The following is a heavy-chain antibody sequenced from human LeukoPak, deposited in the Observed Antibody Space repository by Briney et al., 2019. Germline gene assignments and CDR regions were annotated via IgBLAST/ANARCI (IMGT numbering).Heavy chain of an antibody. CDR3: ARDLIAAADYYFDY. J-gene: IGHJ4*02. Sequence: PGGSLRLSCAASGFTFSSYSMNWVRQAPGKGLEWVSSISSSSSYIYYADSVKGRFTISRGNAKNSLYLQMNSLRAEDTAVYYCARDLIAAADYYFDYWGQGTLVTVSS. D-gene: IGHD6-13*01. CDR2: ISSSSSYI. CDR1: GFTFSSYS. V-gene: IGHV3-21*01.